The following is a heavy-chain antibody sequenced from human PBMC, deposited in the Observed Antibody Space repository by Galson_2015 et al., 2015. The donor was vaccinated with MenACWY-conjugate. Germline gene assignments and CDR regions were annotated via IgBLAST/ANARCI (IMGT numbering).Heavy chain of an antibody. V-gene: IGHV1-3*01. D-gene: IGHD2-2*01. CDR2: IRGGDGGT. CDR3: ARGLGYQLLYY. CDR1: GYTFTNYT. J-gene: IGHJ4*02. Sequence: SVKVSCKASGYTFTNYTIFWLRQAPGQRLEWMGWIRGGDGGTKYSQNFQGRVTITRDTSATTAYMELSGLRSEDTAVYYCARGLGYQLLYYWGQGTLVTVSS.